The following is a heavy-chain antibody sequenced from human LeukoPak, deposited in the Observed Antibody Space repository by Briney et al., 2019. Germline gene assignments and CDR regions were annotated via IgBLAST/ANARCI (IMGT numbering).Heavy chain of an antibody. Sequence: PGGSLRLSCVASRFIISDYWMNWVRQAPGKGLGWVANIKQDGSEKYYVDSVKGRFTISRDNAKNSVYLQMNSLRAEDTAVYYCARGFDGANAFDLWSQGTLVTVSS. V-gene: IGHV3-7*01. J-gene: IGHJ3*01. CDR1: RFIISDYW. CDR3: ARGFDGANAFDL. CDR2: IKQDGSEK.